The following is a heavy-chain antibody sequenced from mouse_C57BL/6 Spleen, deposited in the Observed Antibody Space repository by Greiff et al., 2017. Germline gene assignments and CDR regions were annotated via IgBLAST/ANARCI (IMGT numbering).Heavy chain of an antibody. CDR3: ARGREFYAMDY. CDR2: IYPGGGYT. Sequence: QVQLKQSGAELVRPGTSVKMSCKASGYTFTNYWIGWAKQRPGHGLEWIGDIYPGGGYTNYNEKFKGKATLTADKSYSTAYLQFSSLTSEDSAIYYCARGREFYAMDYWGQGTSVTVSS. V-gene: IGHV1-63*01. CDR1: GYTFTNYW. J-gene: IGHJ4*01.